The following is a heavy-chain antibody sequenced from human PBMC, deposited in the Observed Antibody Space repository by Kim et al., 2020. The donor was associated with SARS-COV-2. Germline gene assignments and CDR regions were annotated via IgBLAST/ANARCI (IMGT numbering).Heavy chain of an antibody. CDR1: GYTFTSYD. Sequence: ASVKVSCKASGYTFTSYDINWVRQATGQGLEWMGWMNPNSGNTGYAQKFQGRVTMTRNTSISTAYMELSSLRSEDTAVYYCARGSRFGDLDAFDIWGQGTMVTVSS. CDR2: MNPNSGNT. CDR3: ARGSRFGDLDAFDI. V-gene: IGHV1-8*01. D-gene: IGHD3-10*01. J-gene: IGHJ3*02.